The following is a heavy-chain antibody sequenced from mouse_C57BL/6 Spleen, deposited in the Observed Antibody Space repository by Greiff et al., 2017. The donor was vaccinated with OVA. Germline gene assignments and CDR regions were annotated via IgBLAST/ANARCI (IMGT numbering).Heavy chain of an antibody. CDR2: IYPGDGDT. V-gene: IGHV1-82*01. Sequence: VQLQESGPELVKPGASVKISCKASGYAFSSSWMNWVKQMPGKGLEWIGRIYPGDGDTNSNGKFKGKATLTADKSSSTAYMQLSSLTSEDSAVYFCASPTAQAWFAYWGQGTLVTVSA. D-gene: IGHD3-2*02. CDR3: ASPTAQAWFAY. J-gene: IGHJ3*01. CDR1: GYAFSSSW.